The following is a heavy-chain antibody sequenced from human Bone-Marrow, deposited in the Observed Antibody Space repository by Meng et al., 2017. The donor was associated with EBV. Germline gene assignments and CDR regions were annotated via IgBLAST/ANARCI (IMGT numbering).Heavy chain of an antibody. V-gene: IGHV1-2*06. CDR1: GYNFRNYF. CDR3: AGGWAPDY. Sequence: VPLVPCGAEVKTPGASVKASCKASGYNFRNYFEHWVRQAPGQGLEYMGRINPLTGVTNYVQKFQGRVTVTRDTSISTSYMELSVLTHDDTAVYFCAGGWAPDYWGQGTLVTVSS. CDR2: INPLTGVT. J-gene: IGHJ4*02. D-gene: IGHD6-19*01.